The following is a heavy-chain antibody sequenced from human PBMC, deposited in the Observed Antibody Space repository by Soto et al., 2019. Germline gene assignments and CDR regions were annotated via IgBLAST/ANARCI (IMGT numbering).Heavy chain of an antibody. D-gene: IGHD6-13*01. CDR1: GFNIINQA. CDR2: IGGGGERT. CDR3: AKGGGGYSSTWGIRGDVR. J-gene: IGHJ4*02. Sequence: EVQLLESGGGLVQPGGSLRLSCVVSGFNIINQALSWVRQTPGRGLQWVSAIGGGGERTSYADSVKGRFTISRDNSKNTRYLQMDSLTAADTAVYDCAKGGGGYSSTWGIRGDVRWGQGTLVTVSS. V-gene: IGHV3-23*01.